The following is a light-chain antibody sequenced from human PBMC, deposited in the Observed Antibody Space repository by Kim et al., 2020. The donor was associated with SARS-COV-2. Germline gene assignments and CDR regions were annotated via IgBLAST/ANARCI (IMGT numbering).Light chain of an antibody. J-gene: IGKJ2*01. Sequence: EIVLTQSPGTLSLSPGERATLSCRASQSVSSSHLAWYQQKPGQAPRLLIYDASSRATGIPDRFSGSGSGTDFTLIISRLEPGDFAVYYCQQYSSSSYTFGQGTKLEI. CDR2: DAS. CDR3: QQYSSSSYT. CDR1: QSVSSSH. V-gene: IGKV3-20*01.